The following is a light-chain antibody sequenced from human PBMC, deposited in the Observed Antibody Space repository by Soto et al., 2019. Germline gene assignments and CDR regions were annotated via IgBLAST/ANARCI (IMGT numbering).Light chain of an antibody. J-gene: IGLJ2*01. Sequence: QSALTQPASVSGSPGQSITISCTGTNSDVGGYDRVSWYQHHPGKAPKLLIFEVYNRPSGISDRFSGSKSGDTASLTISGLQAEDEADYYCGTWDSSLNAGVFGGGTKLTVL. V-gene: IGLV2-14*01. CDR1: NSDVGGYDR. CDR3: GTWDSSLNAGV. CDR2: EVY.